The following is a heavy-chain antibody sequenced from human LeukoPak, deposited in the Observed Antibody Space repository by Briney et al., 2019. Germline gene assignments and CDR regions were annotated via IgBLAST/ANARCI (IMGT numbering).Heavy chain of an antibody. CDR3: ARDPRTVRI. D-gene: IGHD1-1*01. J-gene: IGHJ4*02. CDR1: GFTFSSYA. Sequence: GGSLRLSCAASGFTFSSYAMTWVRQAPGKGLEWLSYISGNGGVIQYADSVKGRFTISRDNAKNLLYLQMDSLRVEDTAIYYCARDPRTVRIWGQGTLVTVSS. CDR2: ISGNGGVI. V-gene: IGHV3-48*04.